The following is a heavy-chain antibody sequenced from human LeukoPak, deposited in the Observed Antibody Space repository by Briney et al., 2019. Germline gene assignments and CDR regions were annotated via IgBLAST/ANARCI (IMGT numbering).Heavy chain of an antibody. CDR2: INPSGGST. CDR3: AREYYDSSGLKHAFEN. D-gene: IGHD3-22*01. J-gene: IGHJ3*02. CDR1: GYTFTSYY. Sequence: ASVKVSCKASGYTFTSYYMHWVRQAPGQGLEWMGIINPSGGSTSYAQKFQGRVTMTRDTSITTAYLELSRLRSDDTAVYYCAREYYDSSGLKHAFENWGQGTLVTVSS. V-gene: IGHV1-46*01.